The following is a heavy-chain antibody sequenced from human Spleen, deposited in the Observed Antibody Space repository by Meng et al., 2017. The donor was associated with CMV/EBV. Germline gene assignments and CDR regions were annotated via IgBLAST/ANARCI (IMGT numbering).Heavy chain of an antibody. D-gene: IGHD3-3*01. CDR2: INPNSGGT. J-gene: IGHJ6*02. Sequence: ASVKVSCKASGYTFTGYYMHWVRQAPGQGLEWMGWINPNSGGTNYAQKFQGRVTMTRDTSISTAYMELSGLRSDDTAVYYCARVGEVQYDFWSGRYYYYGMDVWGQGTTVTVSS. V-gene: IGHV1-2*02. CDR3: ARVGEVQYDFWSGRYYYYGMDV. CDR1: GYTFTGYY.